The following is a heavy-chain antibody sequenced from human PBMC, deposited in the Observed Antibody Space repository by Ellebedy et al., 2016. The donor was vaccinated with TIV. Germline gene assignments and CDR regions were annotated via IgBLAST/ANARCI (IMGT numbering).Heavy chain of an antibody. V-gene: IGHV4-59*01. CDR2: IYYSGVT. Sequence: MPGGSLRLSCSVSGGAITNYYWSWIRQPPGKGLEWVGYIYYSGVTSYNPSLQSRVTMSVDTSKNQFSLKLTSVTTADTAVYYCARSGLVGAGAVAFDLWGQGTMVTVSS. CDR3: ARSGLVGAGAVAFDL. J-gene: IGHJ3*01. CDR1: GGAITNYY. D-gene: IGHD1-26*01.